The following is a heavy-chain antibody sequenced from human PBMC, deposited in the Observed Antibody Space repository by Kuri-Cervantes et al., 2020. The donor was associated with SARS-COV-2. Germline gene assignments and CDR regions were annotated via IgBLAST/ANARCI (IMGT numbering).Heavy chain of an antibody. CDR1: GFTFSSYS. CDR2: ISYDGSNK. V-gene: IGHV3-30*03. CDR3: ARDYAWFGELMGY. Sequence: GESLKISCAASGFTFSSYSMNWVRQAPGKGLEWVAVISYDGSNKYYADSVKGRFTISRDNSKNTLYLQMNSLRAEDTAVYYCARDYAWFGELMGYWGQGTLVTVSS. J-gene: IGHJ4*02. D-gene: IGHD3-10*01.